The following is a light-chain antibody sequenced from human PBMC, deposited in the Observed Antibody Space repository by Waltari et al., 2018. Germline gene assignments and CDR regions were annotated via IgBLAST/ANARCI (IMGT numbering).Light chain of an antibody. CDR2: DDS. J-gene: IGLJ3*02. Sequence: YVLTQPPSVSVAPEETARIPCGGDNIGRNSVHWYQQKSAQAPILVIYDDSDRPSGIPERFSGSNSGNTATLTINRVEAGDEADYYCQVWDLSSDHVVFGGGTRLTVL. V-gene: IGLV3-21*02. CDR1: NIGRNS. CDR3: QVWDLSSDHVV.